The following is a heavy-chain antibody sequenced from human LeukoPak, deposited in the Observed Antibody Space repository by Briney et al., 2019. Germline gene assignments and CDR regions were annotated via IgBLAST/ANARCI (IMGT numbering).Heavy chain of an antibody. CDR3: ARARPYLGSGSYLYHYYMDV. CDR2: INHSGST. D-gene: IGHD3-10*01. Sequence: PSETLSLTCAVYGGSFSGYYWSWIRQPPGKGLEWIGEINHSGSTNYNPSLKSRVTISVDTSKNQFSLKLSSVTAADTAVYYCARARPYLGSGSYLYHYYMDVWGKGTTVTVSS. J-gene: IGHJ6*03. V-gene: IGHV4-34*01. CDR1: GGSFSGYY.